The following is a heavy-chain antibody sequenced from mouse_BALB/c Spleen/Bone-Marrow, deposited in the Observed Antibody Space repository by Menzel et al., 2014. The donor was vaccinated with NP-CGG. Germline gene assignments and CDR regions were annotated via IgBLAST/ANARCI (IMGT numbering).Heavy chain of an antibody. CDR2: IYPGNVNT. Sequence: QVQLKESGPELVKPGASVRISCKASGYTFTSYYIHWVKQRPGQGLEWIGWIYPGNVNTKYNEKFKGKATLTADKSSSTAYMQLSSLTSEDSAVYFCARDYDYDAWSAYWGQGTLVTVSA. D-gene: IGHD2-4*01. V-gene: IGHV1S56*01. CDR1: GYTFTSYY. J-gene: IGHJ3*01. CDR3: ARDYDYDAWSAY.